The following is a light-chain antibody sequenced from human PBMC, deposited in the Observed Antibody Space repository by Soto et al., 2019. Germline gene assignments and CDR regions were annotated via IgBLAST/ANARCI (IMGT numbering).Light chain of an antibody. J-gene: IGLJ7*01. CDR2: STN. CDR3: VLYMGSGIAV. CDR1: SGSVSTSYY. V-gene: IGLV8-61*01. Sequence: QTVVTQEPSFSVSPGGTVTLTCGLSSGSVSTSYYPSWYQQTPGQAPRTLIYSTNTRCSGVPDRFSGSILGNKAALTITGAQADDESDYYCVLYMGSGIAVFGGGTQLTVL.